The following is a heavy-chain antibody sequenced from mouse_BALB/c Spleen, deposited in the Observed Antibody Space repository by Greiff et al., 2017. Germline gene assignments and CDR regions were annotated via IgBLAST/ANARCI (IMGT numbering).Heavy chain of an antibody. J-gene: IGHJ4*01. CDR2: ISSGSSTI. CDR1: GFTFSSFG. Sequence: EVKVVESGGGLVQPGGSRKLSCAASGFTFSSFGMHWVRQAPEKGLEWVAYISSGSSTIYYADTVKGRFTISRDNPKNTLFLQMTSLRSEDTAMYYCARPDGNAMDDWGQGTSVTVSS. V-gene: IGHV5-17*02. CDR3: ARPDGNAMDD.